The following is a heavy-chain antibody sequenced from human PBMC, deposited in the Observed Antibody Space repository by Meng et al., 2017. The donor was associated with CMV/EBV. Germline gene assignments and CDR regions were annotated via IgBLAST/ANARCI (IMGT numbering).Heavy chain of an antibody. CDR3: ARYPPKELELQGFDP. CDR1: GGSISSSSYY. J-gene: IGHJ5*02. Sequence: SETLSLTCTVSGGSISSSSYYWGWIRQPPGKGLEWIGSIYYGGSTYYNPSLKSRVTISVDTSKNQFSLKLSSVTAADTAVYYCARYPPKELELQGFDPWGQGTLVTVSS. D-gene: IGHD1-7*01. CDR2: IYYGGST. V-gene: IGHV4-39*07.